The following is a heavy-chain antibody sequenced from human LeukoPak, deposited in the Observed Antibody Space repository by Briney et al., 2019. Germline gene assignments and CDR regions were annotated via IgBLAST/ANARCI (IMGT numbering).Heavy chain of an antibody. CDR2: INHYGTSP. V-gene: IGHV3-74*01. J-gene: IGHJ4*02. Sequence: GGSLRLSCAASGFTFSRYWMHWVRQAPEKGLVWVSRINHYGTSPNYNADLEKGRFTISRDNAKNTLYLQVNSLRVEDTAVYYCVRSRDVVVTAPGDYWGQGTLVTVSS. D-gene: IGHD2-21*02. CDR3: VRSRDVVVTAPGDY. CDR1: GFTFSRYW.